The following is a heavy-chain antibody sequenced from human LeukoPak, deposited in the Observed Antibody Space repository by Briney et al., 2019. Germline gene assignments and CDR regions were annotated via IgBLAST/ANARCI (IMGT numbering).Heavy chain of an antibody. CDR2: ISGSGGST. D-gene: IGHD5-12*01. Sequence: GGSLRLSCAVSGLTLSNYGMSWVRQAPGRGLEWVAGISGSGGSTNYADSVKGRFTISRDTAKDSLYLQMNSVRAEDTAVYYCARDRGHSGYDLYDCWGQGTLVTVSS. CDR1: GLTLSNYG. CDR3: ARDRGHSGYDLYDC. J-gene: IGHJ4*02. V-gene: IGHV3-23*01.